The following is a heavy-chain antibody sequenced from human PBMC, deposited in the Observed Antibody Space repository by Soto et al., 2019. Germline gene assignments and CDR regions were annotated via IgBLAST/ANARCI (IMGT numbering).Heavy chain of an antibody. D-gene: IGHD1-1*01. CDR1: GYTFTSYG. J-gene: IGHJ4*02. Sequence: QVHLAQSGAEVKKPGASVKVSCKASGYTFTSYGIPWVRQAPGQGLEWRGWVSAHNGNTDYAQKLQGRVMVTRDTSTSTAYMELRSLIPDDTAVYYCARGRYGDYWGQGALVTVSS. CDR3: ARGRYGDY. V-gene: IGHV1-18*01. CDR2: VSAHNGNT.